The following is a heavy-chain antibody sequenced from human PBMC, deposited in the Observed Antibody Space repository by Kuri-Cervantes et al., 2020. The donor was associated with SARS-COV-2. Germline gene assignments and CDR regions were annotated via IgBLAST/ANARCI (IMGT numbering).Heavy chain of an antibody. CDR3: VKVNNPQAAIYYFDY. CDR2: ISHDGKNK. CDR1: GFNFSRTD. D-gene: IGHD2-2*01. V-gene: IGHV3-30*18. J-gene: IGHJ4*02. Sequence: GGSLRLSCAASGFNFSRTDMHWVRQAPGKGLEWVAVISHDGKNKKCIASGKGRFTISRDNSKNTLYLQMSSLRAEDTAVYYCVKVNNPQAAIYYFDYWGQGTLVTVSS.